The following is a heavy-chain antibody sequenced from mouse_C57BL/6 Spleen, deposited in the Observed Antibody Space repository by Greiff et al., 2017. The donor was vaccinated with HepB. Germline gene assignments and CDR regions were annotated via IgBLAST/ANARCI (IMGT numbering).Heavy chain of an antibody. V-gene: IGHV5-16*01. J-gene: IGHJ2*01. Sequence: EVQLVESEGGLVQPGSSMKLSCTASGFTFSDYYMAWVRQVPEKGLEWVANINYDGSSTYYLDSLKSRFIISRDNAKNILYLQMSSLKSEDTATYYCARAPYYFDYWGQGTTLTVSS. CDR2: INYDGSST. CDR1: GFTFSDYY. CDR3: ARAPYYFDY.